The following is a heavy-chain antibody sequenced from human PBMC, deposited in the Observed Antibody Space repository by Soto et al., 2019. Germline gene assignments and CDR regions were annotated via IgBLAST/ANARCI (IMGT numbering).Heavy chain of an antibody. CDR1: GGSISSSSYY. J-gene: IGHJ5*02. CDR2: IYYSGST. CDR3: ARHQSHSSSYVDP. V-gene: IGHV4-39*01. Sequence: SETLSLTCTVSGGSISSSSYYWGWIRQPPGKGLEWIGGIYYSGSTYYNPSLKSRVTISVDTSKNQFSLKLSSVTAADTAVYYCARHQSHSSSYVDPWGQGTLVTVSS. D-gene: IGHD6-13*01.